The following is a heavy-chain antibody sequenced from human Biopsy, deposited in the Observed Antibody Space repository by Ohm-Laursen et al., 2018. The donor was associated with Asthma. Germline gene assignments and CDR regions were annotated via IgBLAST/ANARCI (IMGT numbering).Heavy chain of an antibody. CDR2: IMPPFGLT. D-gene: IGHD5/OR15-5a*01. V-gene: IGHV1-69*10. CDR3: ARDHCSALWAGVSTDNCYFDY. CDR1: EDTLSSYV. Sequence: ASVKVSCKASEDTLSSYVISWVRQAPGQGLEWMGGIMPPFGLTNYAQRFQDRLTISADKSTRTAYMELRRLRSEDSAVYYCARDHCSALWAGVSTDNCYFDYWGQGTLLTVSS. J-gene: IGHJ4*02.